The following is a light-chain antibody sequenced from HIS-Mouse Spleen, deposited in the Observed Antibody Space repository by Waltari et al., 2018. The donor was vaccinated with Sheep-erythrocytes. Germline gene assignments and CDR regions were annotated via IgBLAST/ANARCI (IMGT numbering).Light chain of an antibody. CDR1: SRDVGSYNL. CDR2: EGS. J-gene: IGLJ1*01. Sequence: QSALTQPASVSGSPGQAITISCTGTSRDVGSYNLVSWYQQHPGKAPKLMIYEGSKRPSGVSNRFSGSKSGNTASLTISGLQAEDEADYYCCSYVGSYNHVFATGTKVTVL. CDR3: CSYVGSYNHV. V-gene: IGLV2-23*01.